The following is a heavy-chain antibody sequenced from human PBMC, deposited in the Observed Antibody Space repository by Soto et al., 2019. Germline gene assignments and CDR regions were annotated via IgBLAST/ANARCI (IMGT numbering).Heavy chain of an antibody. CDR1: GGSISSSNW. J-gene: IGHJ6*02. CDR2: TYHVGIP. D-gene: IGHD1-26*01. CDR3: ARGAVESGSYYDYYYYGMDV. V-gene: IGHV4-4*02. Sequence: SETLSLTCTVSGGSISSSNWWTWVRQAPGKGLEWIGETYHVGIPSYNPSLKGRVSISVDKSNNQFLLNLNSLTAADAAMYYCARGAVESGSYYDYYYYGMDVWGQGTTVTVSS.